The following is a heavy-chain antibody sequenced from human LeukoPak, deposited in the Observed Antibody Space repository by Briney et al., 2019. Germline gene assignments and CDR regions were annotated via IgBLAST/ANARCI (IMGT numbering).Heavy chain of an antibody. D-gene: IGHD4-17*01. Sequence: GGSLRLSCAASGFSFSRYAMTWVRQAPGKRLEWVSVISGGGDRVDYAESVKGRFTISRDNSRNTLYLQMNRLRAEDTALYYCAKDISYGDYFFGYLQYWGQGSLVTVS. CDR3: AKDISYGDYFFGYLQY. CDR1: GFSFSRYA. V-gene: IGHV3-23*01. CDR2: ISGGGDRV. J-gene: IGHJ1*01.